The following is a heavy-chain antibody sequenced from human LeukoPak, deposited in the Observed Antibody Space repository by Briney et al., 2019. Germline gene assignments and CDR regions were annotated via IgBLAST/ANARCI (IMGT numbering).Heavy chain of an antibody. Sequence: RPGGSLRLSCAASGFTFSSYAMSWVRQAPGKGLEWVSYINSGSSDKHYTESVRGRFTISRDNAKKTLYLQMNSLRAEDTAVYFCARDTYEPGLIDFWGQGTLVSVSS. CDR1: GFTFSSYA. D-gene: IGHD3-3*01. CDR2: INSGSSDK. J-gene: IGHJ4*02. CDR3: ARDTYEPGLIDF. V-gene: IGHV3-48*04.